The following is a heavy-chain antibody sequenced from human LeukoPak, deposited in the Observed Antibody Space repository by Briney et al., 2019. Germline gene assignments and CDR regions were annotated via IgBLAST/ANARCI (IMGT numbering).Heavy chain of an antibody. CDR1: GFSFSSYA. D-gene: IGHD3-10*02. V-gene: IGHV3-23*01. CDR3: AELGITMIGGV. CDR2: ISGRDGST. J-gene: IGHJ6*04. Sequence: GGSLRLSCAASGFSFSSYAMSWVRQAPGKGLEWVSNISGRDGSTYYADSVKGRFTISRDNSKNTLYLQMNSLRAEDTAVYYCAELGITMIGGVWGKGTTVTISS.